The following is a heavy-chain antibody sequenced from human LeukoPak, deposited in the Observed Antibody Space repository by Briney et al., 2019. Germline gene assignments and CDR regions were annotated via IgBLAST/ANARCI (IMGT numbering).Heavy chain of an antibody. CDR1: GDSISSYS. CDR3: ARVSWPGRGSRFDP. D-gene: IGHD3-16*01. J-gene: IGHJ5*02. Sequence: PSETLSLTCTVSGDSISSYSWSWIRQPPGKGLEWLGYISSSGSTNYSPSLKSRVTISVDTSKNQFSLKLSSVTAADTAVYYCARVSWPGRGSRFDPWGQGTLVTVSS. V-gene: IGHV4-59*01. CDR2: ISSSGST.